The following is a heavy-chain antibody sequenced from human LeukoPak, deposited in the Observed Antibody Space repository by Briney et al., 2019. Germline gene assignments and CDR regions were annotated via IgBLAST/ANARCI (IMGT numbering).Heavy chain of an antibody. J-gene: IGHJ4*02. CDR1: GFSFSSYA. CDR2: ISGSGGST. D-gene: IGHD3-9*01. Sequence: WGSLRLSCAASGFSFSSYAICWVRQAPRQGQEWVSAISGSGGSTYYADSVKGRFTISRDNSKNTLYLQMNSLRAEDTAVDYCAKDEYDILTGYSSDYFDYWGQGTLVTVSS. V-gene: IGHV3-23*01. CDR3: AKDEYDILTGYSSDYFDY.